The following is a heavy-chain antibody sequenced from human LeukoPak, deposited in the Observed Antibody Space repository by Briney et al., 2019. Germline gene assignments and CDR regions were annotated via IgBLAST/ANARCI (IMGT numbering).Heavy chain of an antibody. J-gene: IGHJ4*02. D-gene: IGHD4-17*01. CDR1: GGTFSSYA. Sequence: ASVKVSCKASGGTFSSYAISWVRQAPGQGLEWMGRIIPILGIANYAQKFQGRVTITADKSTSTAYMELSSLRSEDTAVYYFARSPHDYGDYVEYYFDYWGQGTLVTVSS. CDR2: IIPILGIA. V-gene: IGHV1-69*04. CDR3: ARSPHDYGDYVEYYFDY.